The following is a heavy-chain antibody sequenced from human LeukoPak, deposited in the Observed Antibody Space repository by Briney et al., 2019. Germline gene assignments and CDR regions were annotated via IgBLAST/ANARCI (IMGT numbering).Heavy chain of an antibody. V-gene: IGHV3-11*04. CDR1: GFIFSDYY. CDR2: ISDSGSNI. Sequence: GGSLRLSCAASGFIFSDYYMGWIRQAPGRGLEWVSYISDSGSNIYYTDSVRGRFTMSRDNAKKSLYLQMNSLRAEDTAVYYCARAKFDSSGYYYRGFDIWGQGTMVTVSS. CDR3: ARAKFDSSGYYYRGFDI. D-gene: IGHD3-22*01. J-gene: IGHJ3*02.